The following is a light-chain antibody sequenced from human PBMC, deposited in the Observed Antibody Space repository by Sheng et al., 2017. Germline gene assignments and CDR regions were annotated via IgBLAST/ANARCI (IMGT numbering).Light chain of an antibody. CDR1: SNDVGGYNY. V-gene: IGLV2-14*03. CDR2: DVS. J-gene: IGLJ2*01. CDR3: SSFTRANTVV. Sequence: QSALTQPASVSGSPGQSITISCTGTSNDVGGYNYVSWYQVHPGEAPKVMIYDVSNRPSGVSHRFSGSRSANTASLTISGLQPEDEADYYCSSFTRANTVVFGGGTKVTVL.